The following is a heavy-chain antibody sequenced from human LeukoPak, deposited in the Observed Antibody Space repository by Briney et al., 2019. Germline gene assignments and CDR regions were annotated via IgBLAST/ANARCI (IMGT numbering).Heavy chain of an antibody. Sequence: GSSVKVSCKASGGTFSSYAISWVRQAPGQGLEWIGGIIPIFGTANYAQKFQGRVTITADESTSTAYMELSSLRSEDTAVYYCARAQILYYYDSSGYYEYRDYYYYGMDVWGQGTTVTVSS. CDR3: ARAQILYYYDSSGYYEYRDYYYYGMDV. V-gene: IGHV1-69*01. D-gene: IGHD3-22*01. J-gene: IGHJ6*02. CDR1: GGTFSSYA. CDR2: IIPIFGTA.